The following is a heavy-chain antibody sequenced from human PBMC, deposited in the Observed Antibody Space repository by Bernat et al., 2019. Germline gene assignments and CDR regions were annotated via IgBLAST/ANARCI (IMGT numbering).Heavy chain of an antibody. CDR1: GGTFSSYT. J-gene: IGHJ4*02. Sequence: QVQLVQSGADVKKPGSSVKVSCKASGGTFSSYTISWVRQAPGQGLEWMGRIIPILGIANYAQKFQGRVTITADKSTSTAYMELSSLRSEDTAVYYCARSVRDDSSGLFGYWGQGTLVTVSS. V-gene: IGHV1-69*02. D-gene: IGHD3-22*01. CDR2: IIPILGIA. CDR3: ARSVRDDSSGLFGY.